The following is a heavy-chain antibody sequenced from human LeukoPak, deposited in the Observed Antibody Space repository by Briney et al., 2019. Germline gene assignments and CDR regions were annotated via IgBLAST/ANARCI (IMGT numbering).Heavy chain of an antibody. Sequence: SVKVSCKASGGTFSSYAISWVRQAPGQGLEWMGGIIPIFGTANYAQKFQGRVTITTDESTSTAYMELSSLRSEDTAVYYCASDYGSGSGWFDPWGQETLVTVSS. CDR3: ASDYGSGSGWFDP. J-gene: IGHJ5*02. CDR2: IIPIFGTA. CDR1: GGTFSSYA. V-gene: IGHV1-69*05. D-gene: IGHD3-10*01.